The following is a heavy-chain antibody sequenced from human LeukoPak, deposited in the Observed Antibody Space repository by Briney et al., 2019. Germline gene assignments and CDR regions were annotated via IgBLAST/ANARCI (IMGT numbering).Heavy chain of an antibody. CDR1: GFTVSSNY. CDR2: IYSGGST. D-gene: IGHD4/OR15-4a*01. V-gene: IGHV3-66*01. J-gene: IGHJ3*02. Sequence: GLSLRLSCAASGFTVSSNYMRCVRQAPGKGLEGVSVIYSGGSTYYADSVTGRFTISRDNSTNTLYLQMNSLRAEDTAVYYGAREAPGCAFDIWGHGTMVTVSS. CDR3: AREAPGCAFDI.